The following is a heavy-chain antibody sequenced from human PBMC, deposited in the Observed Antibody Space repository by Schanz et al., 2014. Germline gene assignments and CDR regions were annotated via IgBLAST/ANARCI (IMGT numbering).Heavy chain of an antibody. CDR1: GYTFTSYG. CDR3: ARDAADFYDILTEEDY. D-gene: IGHD3-9*01. CDR2: ISAYNGNT. V-gene: IGHV1-18*01. Sequence: QVQLVQSGAEVKKPGASVKVSCKASGYTFTSYGISWVRQAPGQGLEWMGWISAYNGNTKYPQKLQGRVTMTTDTSTSTAYMELRSLRSDDTAVYYCARDAADFYDILTEEDYWGQGTRVTVSS. J-gene: IGHJ4*02.